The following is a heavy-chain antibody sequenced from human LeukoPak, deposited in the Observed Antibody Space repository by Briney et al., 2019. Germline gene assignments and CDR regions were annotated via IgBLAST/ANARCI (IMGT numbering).Heavy chain of an antibody. Sequence: PGGSLRLSCAASGFTFSSHNVNWVRQAPGKGLEWVSSISVRGNYIFYADSVKGRFTISRDSAKNSLSLQMNRLRAEDTAVYYCAKDQGFDYYDSSGYYLDYWGQGTLVTVSS. CDR3: AKDQGFDYYDSSGYYLDY. CDR2: ISVRGNYI. CDR1: GFTFSSHN. V-gene: IGHV3-21*01. J-gene: IGHJ4*02. D-gene: IGHD3-22*01.